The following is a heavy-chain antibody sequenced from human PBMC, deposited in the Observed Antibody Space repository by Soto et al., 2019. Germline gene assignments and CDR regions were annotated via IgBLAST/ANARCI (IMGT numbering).Heavy chain of an antibody. CDR2: IYYSGST. CDR3: ASHYGSGSYYPNYFDY. D-gene: IGHD3-10*01. V-gene: IGHV4-31*03. CDR1: GGSISSGGYY. Sequence: QVQLQESGPGLVKPSQTLSLTCTVSGGSISSGGYYWSWIRQHPGKGLEWIGYIYYSGSTYYNPSLKSRVTIAVDTSKNQFSLKLSSVTAADTAVYYCASHYGSGSYYPNYFDYWGQGTLVTVSS. J-gene: IGHJ4*02.